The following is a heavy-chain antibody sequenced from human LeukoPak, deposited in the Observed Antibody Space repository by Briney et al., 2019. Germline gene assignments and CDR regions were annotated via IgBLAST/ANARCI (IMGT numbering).Heavy chain of an antibody. J-gene: IGHJ4*02. D-gene: IGHD6-19*01. CDR1: GGTFSSYA. CDR2: ISAYNGNT. V-gene: IGHV1-18*03. Sequence: VASVKVSCKASGGTFSSYAISWVRQAPGQGLEWMGWISAYNGNTNYAQKLQGRVTMTTDTSTSTAYMELRSLRSDDMAVYYCARRGLIAVAGTQDYWGQGTLVTVSS. CDR3: ARRGLIAVAGTQDY.